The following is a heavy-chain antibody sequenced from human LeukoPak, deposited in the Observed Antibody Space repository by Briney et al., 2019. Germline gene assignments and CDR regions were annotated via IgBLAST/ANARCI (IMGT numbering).Heavy chain of an antibody. D-gene: IGHD3-9*01. CDR3: ARGHPYDMYSTLVLDLYYMDV. Sequence: SETLSLTCTVSGGSISSSSYYWGWIRQPPGKGLEWIGSIYYSGSTNYNPSLKSRVTISVDTSKNQFSLKLSSVTAADTAVYYCARGHPYDMYSTLVLDLYYMDVWGKGTTVTVPS. CDR1: GGSISSSSYY. V-gene: IGHV4-39*07. J-gene: IGHJ6*03. CDR2: IYYSGST.